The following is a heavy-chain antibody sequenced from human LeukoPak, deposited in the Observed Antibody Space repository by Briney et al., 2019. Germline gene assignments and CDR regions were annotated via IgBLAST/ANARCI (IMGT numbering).Heavy chain of an antibody. V-gene: IGHV4-39*01. CDR2: IYYSGST. CDR1: GGSISSSSYY. Sequence: SETLSLTCTVSGGSISSSSYYWGWIRQPPGKGLEWIGSIYYSGSTYYNPSLKSRVTISVDTSKNQFSLKLSSVTAADTAVYYCARIDREPVQGVTRRFYYMDVWGKGTTVTVSS. J-gene: IGHJ6*03. D-gene: IGHD3-10*01. CDR3: ARIDREPVQGVTRRFYYMDV.